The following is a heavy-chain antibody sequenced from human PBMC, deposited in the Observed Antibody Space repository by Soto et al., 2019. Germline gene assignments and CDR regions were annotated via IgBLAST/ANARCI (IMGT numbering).Heavy chain of an antibody. Sequence: GGSLRLSCAASGFTFSSYAMSWVRQAPGKGLEWVSSISSGVGSTYYADSVKGRFTISIDNSKNPLYLQMNSLRAEDTAVYYCARDLYCSGGSCYSTGTFFDYWGQGTLVTVSS. CDR2: ISSGVGST. V-gene: IGHV3-23*01. D-gene: IGHD2-15*01. J-gene: IGHJ4*02. CDR1: GFTFSSYA. CDR3: ARDLYCSGGSCYSTGTFFDY.